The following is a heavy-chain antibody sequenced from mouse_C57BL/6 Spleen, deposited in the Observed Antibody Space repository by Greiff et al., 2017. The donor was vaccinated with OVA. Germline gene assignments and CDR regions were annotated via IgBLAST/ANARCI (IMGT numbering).Heavy chain of an antibody. CDR1: GYTFTDYY. Sequence: EVQLQQSGPELVKPGASVKISCKASGYTFTDYYMNWVKQSHGKSLEWIGDINPNNGGTSYNQKFKGKATLTVDKSSSTAYMELRSLTSEDSAVYYCATLRLAYWGQGTLVTVSA. CDR3: ATLRLAY. V-gene: IGHV1-26*01. J-gene: IGHJ3*01. D-gene: IGHD1-2*01. CDR2: INPNNGGT.